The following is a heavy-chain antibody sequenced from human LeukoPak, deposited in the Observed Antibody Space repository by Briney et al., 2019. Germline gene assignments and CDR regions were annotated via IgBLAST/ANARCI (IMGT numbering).Heavy chain of an antibody. Sequence: GGSLRLSCAASGFTFSSYSMNWVRQAPGKGLEWVSYISSSSSTIYYADSVKGRFTISRDNAKNSLYLQMNSLGDEDTAVYYCARAYCGGGRCYLDYWGQGTLVTVSS. CDR2: ISSSSSTI. CDR1: GFTFSSYS. V-gene: IGHV3-48*02. D-gene: IGHD2-15*01. J-gene: IGHJ4*02. CDR3: ARAYCGGGRCYLDY.